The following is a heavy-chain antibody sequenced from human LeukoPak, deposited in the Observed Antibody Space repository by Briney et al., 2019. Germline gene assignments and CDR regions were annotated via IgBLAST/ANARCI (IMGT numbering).Heavy chain of an antibody. Sequence: GGSLRLSCAASGFTFSSNYMSWVRQAPGKGLEWVSVIYSGGSTYYADSVKGRFTISRDNSKNTLYLQMNSLRAEDTAVYYCAKPFSSGWYNGGHNWFDPWGQGTLVTVSS. CDR1: GFTFSSNY. CDR3: AKPFSSGWYNGGHNWFDP. J-gene: IGHJ5*02. V-gene: IGHV3-53*01. D-gene: IGHD6-19*01. CDR2: IYSGGST.